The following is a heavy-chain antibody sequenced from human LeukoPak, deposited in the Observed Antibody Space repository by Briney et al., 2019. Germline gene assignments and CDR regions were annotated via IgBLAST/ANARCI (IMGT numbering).Heavy chain of an antibody. D-gene: IGHD3-22*01. CDR1: GGSISSHY. Sequence: PSETLSLTCTVSGGSISSHYWSWIRHPPGQGLEWIGYIYYSGSSKYNPSLKSRVTISVDTSKNQFSLKLSSVTAADTAVYYCARLYDSSGYTNWLDPWGQGTLVTVSS. V-gene: IGHV4-59*11. CDR2: IYYSGSS. J-gene: IGHJ5*02. CDR3: ARLYDSSGYTNWLDP.